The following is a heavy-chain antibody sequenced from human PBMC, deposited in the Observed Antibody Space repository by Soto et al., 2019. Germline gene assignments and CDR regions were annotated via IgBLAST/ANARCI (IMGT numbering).Heavy chain of an antibody. CDR2: IYYSGNT. V-gene: IGHV4-61*08. CDR1: EGTVRSGDYY. Sequence: EPLPLTCTVSEGTVRSGDYYWSWLRQPPGKGLEWIGYIYYSGNTNYNPSLKSRVIISVDTSKNLFSLKLTSVTAADTAVYYCARIPVDTSMIYWLDPWGQGTLVTVSS. J-gene: IGHJ5*02. CDR3: ARIPVDTSMIYWLDP. D-gene: IGHD5-18*01.